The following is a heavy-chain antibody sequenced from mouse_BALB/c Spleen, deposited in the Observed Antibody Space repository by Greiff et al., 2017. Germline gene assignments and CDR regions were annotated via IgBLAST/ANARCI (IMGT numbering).Heavy chain of an antibody. CDR1: GYTFTSYW. J-gene: IGHJ2*01. Sequence: VKLQQSGAELVRPGASVKLSCKASGYTFTSYWMQWVKQRPVQVLDGIGAIYPGDGVTSYTQNFKGKATLTADKSSSTAYMQLSSLASEDSAVYYCARSDATRYYFDDWGQGTTLTVAS. CDR2: IYPGDGVT. CDR3: ARSDATRYYFDD. V-gene: IGHV1-87*01.